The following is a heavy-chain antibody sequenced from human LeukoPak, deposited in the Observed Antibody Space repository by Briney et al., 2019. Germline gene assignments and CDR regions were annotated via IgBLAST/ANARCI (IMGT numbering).Heavy chain of an antibody. Sequence: GGSLRLSCAASGFTFSSYEMNWVRQAPGKGLEWVSYISSSGSTIYYADSVKGRFTNSRDNAKNSLYLQMNSLRAEDTAVYYCARRSYYYGSGSYINYYYYYYMDVWGKGTTVTISS. V-gene: IGHV3-48*03. D-gene: IGHD3-10*01. CDR1: GFTFSSYE. J-gene: IGHJ6*03. CDR3: ARRSYYYGSGSYINYYYYYYMDV. CDR2: ISSSGSTI.